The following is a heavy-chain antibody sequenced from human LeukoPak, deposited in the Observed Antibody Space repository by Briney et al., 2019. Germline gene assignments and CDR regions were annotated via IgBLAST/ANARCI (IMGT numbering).Heavy chain of an antibody. Sequence: SETLSLTCTVSGGSISSGGYYWSWIRQPPGKGLEWIGYIYYSGSTYYNPSLKSRVTISVDTSKNQFSLKLSSATAADTAVYYCARVPLWFGELSVDYWGQGTLVTVSS. V-gene: IGHV4-30-4*01. D-gene: IGHD3-10*01. CDR3: ARVPLWFGELSVDY. CDR1: GGSISSGGYY. CDR2: IYYSGST. J-gene: IGHJ4*02.